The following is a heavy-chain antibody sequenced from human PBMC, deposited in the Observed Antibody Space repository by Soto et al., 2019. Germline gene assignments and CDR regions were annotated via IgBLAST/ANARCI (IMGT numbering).Heavy chain of an antibody. Sequence: QVQLVQSGAEVKTPGSSLKVSCKVSGSRFSNYVISWVRQAPGHGLEWLGRIIPIFNSTKYAQNFQGRVTITADTSTSTASLELSSLRSDDTAVYYCAREGRGKKAGYNGLVSLGYWGQGTLVTVSS. D-gene: IGHD2-2*02. CDR1: GSRFSNYV. CDR3: AREGRGKKAGYNGLVSLGY. CDR2: IIPIFNST. J-gene: IGHJ4*02. V-gene: IGHV1-69*06.